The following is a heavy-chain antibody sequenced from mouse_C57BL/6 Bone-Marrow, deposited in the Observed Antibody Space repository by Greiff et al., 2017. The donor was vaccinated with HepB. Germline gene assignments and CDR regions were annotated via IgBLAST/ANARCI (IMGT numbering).Heavy chain of an antibody. Sequence: VQLQQSGAELVRPGASVKLSCTASGFNIKDDYMHWVQQRPEQGLAWIGWIDPENGDTEYASKFQGKATITADTSSNTAYLQLSSLTSEDTAVYYCTHYYYGSSYGGYFDVWGTGTTVTVSS. D-gene: IGHD1-1*01. J-gene: IGHJ1*03. CDR2: IDPENGDT. V-gene: IGHV14-4*01. CDR3: THYYYGSSYGGYFDV. CDR1: GFNIKDDY.